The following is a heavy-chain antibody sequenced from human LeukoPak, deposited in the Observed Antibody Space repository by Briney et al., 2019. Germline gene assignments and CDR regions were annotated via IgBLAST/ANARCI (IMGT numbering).Heavy chain of an antibody. CDR1: GFTFSSYS. CDR3: ARGIEWELLGYFDY. CDR2: ISSSSSYI. Sequence: PGGSLRLSCAASGFTFSSYSMNWVRQAPGKGLEWVSSISSSSSYIYYADSVKGRFTISRDNAKNSLYLQINSLRAEDTAVYYCARGIEWELLGYFDYWGQGTLATVSS. D-gene: IGHD1-26*01. V-gene: IGHV3-21*01. J-gene: IGHJ4*02.